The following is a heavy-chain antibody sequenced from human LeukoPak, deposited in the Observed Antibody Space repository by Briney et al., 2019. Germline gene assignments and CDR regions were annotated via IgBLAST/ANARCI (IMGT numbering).Heavy chain of an antibody. CDR2: INPSGGST. V-gene: IGHV1-46*01. Sequence: ASVKVSCKASGYTFTSYYMHWVRQAPGQGLEWMGIINPSGGSTSYAQKFQGRVTITADESTSTAYMELSSLRSEDTAVYYCARGSMISSLDYWGQGTLVTVSS. CDR3: ARGSMISSLDY. CDR1: GYTFTSYY. J-gene: IGHJ4*02. D-gene: IGHD3/OR15-3a*01.